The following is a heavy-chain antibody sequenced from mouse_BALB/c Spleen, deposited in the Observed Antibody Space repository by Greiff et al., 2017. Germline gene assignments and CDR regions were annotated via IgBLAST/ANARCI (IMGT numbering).Heavy chain of an antibody. CDR3: ARFRGNYDYAMDY. Sequence: VQLQQSGPGLVKPSQSLSLTCTVTGYSITSDYAWNWIRQFPGNKLEWMGYISYSGSTSYNPSLKSRISITRDTSKNQFFLQLNSVTTEDTATYYCARFRGNYDYAMDYWGQGTSVTVSS. D-gene: IGHD2-1*01. J-gene: IGHJ4*01. CDR1: GYSITSDYA. CDR2: ISYSGST. V-gene: IGHV3-2*02.